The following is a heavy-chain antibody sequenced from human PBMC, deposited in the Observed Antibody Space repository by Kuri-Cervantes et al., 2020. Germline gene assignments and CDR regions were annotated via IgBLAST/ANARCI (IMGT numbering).Heavy chain of an antibody. V-gene: IGHV4-59*01. J-gene: IGHJ3*02. Sequence: SETLSLTCTVSGGSISSYYWNWFRQPPGRGLEWIGYIYYSGSTNYNPSLRSRVTISVDTSKNQFSLKLSSVTAADTAVYYCARMAGPRAFDIWGQGTMVTVSS. D-gene: IGHD5-24*01. CDR1: GGSISSYY. CDR3: ARMAGPRAFDI. CDR2: IYYSGST.